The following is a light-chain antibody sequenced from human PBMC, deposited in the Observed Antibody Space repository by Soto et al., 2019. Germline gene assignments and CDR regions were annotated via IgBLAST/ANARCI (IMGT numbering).Light chain of an antibody. CDR1: QSVSSN. V-gene: IGKV3-15*01. CDR3: QKYNSAPLT. CDR2: GAS. Sequence: EIVMTQSPATLSVSPWERVTLSCRASQSVSSNLAWYQQKVGQAPRLLIYGASTRATGIPARFSGSGSGTEFTLTISSLQPEDVATYYCQKYNSAPLTFGGGTKVDIK. J-gene: IGKJ4*01.